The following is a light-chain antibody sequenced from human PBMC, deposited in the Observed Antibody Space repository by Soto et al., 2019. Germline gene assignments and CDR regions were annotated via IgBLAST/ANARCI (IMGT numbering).Light chain of an antibody. J-gene: IGKJ1*01. CDR1: QSVRSN. CDR3: QHYNSYSEA. CDR2: DAS. V-gene: IGKV3-15*01. Sequence: EKVMTQSPATLSVSPGERATLSCRASQSVRSNLAWYQQKPGQPPRLLIYDASTRATGIPSRFSGSGSGTEFTLTISSLQPDDFATYYCQHYNSYSEAFGQGTKVDIK.